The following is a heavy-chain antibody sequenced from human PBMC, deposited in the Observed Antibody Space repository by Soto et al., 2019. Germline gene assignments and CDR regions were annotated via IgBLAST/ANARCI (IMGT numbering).Heavy chain of an antibody. CDR1: GGSISSGDYY. J-gene: IGHJ5*02. V-gene: IGHV4-30-4*01. CDR2: IYYSGST. CDR3: ARDTYYYDSSGYYSTYNWFDP. D-gene: IGHD3-22*01. Sequence: QVQLQESGPGLVKPSQTLSLTCTVSGGSISSGDYYWSWIRQPPGKGLEWIGYIYYSGSTYYNPSRKSRVTISVDTSKNRCSLRLISVTAADTAVYYCARDTYYYDSSGYYSTYNWFDPWGQGTLVTVSS.